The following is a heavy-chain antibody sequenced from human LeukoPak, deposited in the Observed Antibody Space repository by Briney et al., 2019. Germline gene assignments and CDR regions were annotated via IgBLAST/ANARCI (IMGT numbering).Heavy chain of an antibody. J-gene: IGHJ4*02. Sequence: SQTLSLTCIVSGGSISSGDYYWSWIRQPPGKGLEWIGYINHSGSTYYKPSLKSRVIISVDRSKNHFSLNLSYVTAADTAVYYCAREEGGAAGKGFDYWGRGTPVTVSS. CDR1: GGSISSGDYY. CDR2: INHSGST. D-gene: IGHD6-13*01. V-gene: IGHV4-30-2*01. CDR3: AREEGGAAGKGFDY.